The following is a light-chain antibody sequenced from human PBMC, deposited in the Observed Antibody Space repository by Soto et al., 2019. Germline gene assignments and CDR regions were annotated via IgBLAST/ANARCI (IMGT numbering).Light chain of an antibody. CDR3: SSYTSSSTPYV. Sequence: QSVLTQPASVSGSPGQSITISCTGTSSDVGGYNYVSCYQQHTGKAPKLMIYEVSNRPSGVSNRFSGSKSGNTASLTISGLQAEDEADYYCSSYTSSSTPYVFGTGTKLTVL. CDR2: EVS. V-gene: IGLV2-14*01. CDR1: SSDVGGYNY. J-gene: IGLJ1*01.